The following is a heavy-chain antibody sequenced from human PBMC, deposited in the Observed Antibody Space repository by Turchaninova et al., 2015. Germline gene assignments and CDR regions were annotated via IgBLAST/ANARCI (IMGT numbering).Heavy chain of an antibody. Sequence: QVQLVESGGGVVQRGRSLRRYCAASGFTFSRYALHWVRTGPGQGRGGVADMSYDGSNKVDVVAVKGRFPISRAKSKLTWFLQMNSLRAEDTAVYYGVRVPLRGVCFDYCGQGTLVTVSS. D-gene: IGHD6-13*01. CDR1: GFTFSRYA. CDR3: VRVPLRGVCFDY. J-gene: IGHJ4*02. V-gene: IGHV3-30*04. CDR2: MSYDGSNK.